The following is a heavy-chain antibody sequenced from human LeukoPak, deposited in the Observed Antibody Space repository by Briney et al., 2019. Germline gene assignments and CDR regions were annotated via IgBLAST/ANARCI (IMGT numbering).Heavy chain of an antibody. CDR3: ARDLNEKVLWVRGPDN. V-gene: IGHV3-30*04. Sequence: GGSLRLSCAASGFTFSNYLIHWVRQAPGKGLEWVADISYDGTKINYIDSVKGRFTISRDNSQNNVFLQMNGLRPDDTAVYFCARDLNEKVLWVRGPDNWGQGTLVIVSS. D-gene: IGHD2/OR15-2a*01. J-gene: IGHJ4*02. CDR2: ISYDGTKI. CDR1: GFTFSNYL.